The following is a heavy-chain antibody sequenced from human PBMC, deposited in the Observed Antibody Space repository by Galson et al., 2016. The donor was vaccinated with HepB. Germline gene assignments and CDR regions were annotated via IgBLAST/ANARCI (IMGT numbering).Heavy chain of an antibody. Sequence: SVKVSCKASGNTFTASAIHWVRQAPGQRLEWMGWITVVNGNTKYSQKFQDRVTFTSDTSASTAYMDLGSLTSEDTAVYYCARVGPPGHFDYWGQGTLVTVSS. CDR2: ITVVNGNT. D-gene: IGHD3-10*01. CDR1: GNTFTASA. V-gene: IGHV1-3*01. CDR3: ARVGPPGHFDY. J-gene: IGHJ4*02.